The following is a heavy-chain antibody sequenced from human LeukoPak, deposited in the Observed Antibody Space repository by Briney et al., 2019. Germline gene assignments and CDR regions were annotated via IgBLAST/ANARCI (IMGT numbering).Heavy chain of an antibody. D-gene: IGHD3-22*01. Sequence: PSGTLSLTCAVSGGSISSSDWWSWVRQPPGKGLEWIGEIYHSGSTNYNPSLKSRVTISVDKSKNQFSLNLSFVTAADTAVYYCARDRRYYDSSAYIRGFDYWGQGTLVTVSS. J-gene: IGHJ4*02. CDR2: IYHSGST. CDR1: GGSISSSDW. CDR3: ARDRRYYDSSAYIRGFDY. V-gene: IGHV4-4*02.